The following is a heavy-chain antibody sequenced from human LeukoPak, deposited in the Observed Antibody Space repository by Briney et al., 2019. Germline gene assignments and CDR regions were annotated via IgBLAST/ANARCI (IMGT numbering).Heavy chain of an antibody. CDR2: LRGDGET. CDR3: AKASWVSNVDAVL. D-gene: IGHD3-16*01. J-gene: IGHJ4*02. Sequence: GGSLRLSCAASGFIFRNYAMSWVRQGPARGLEWVSSLRGDGETFYADSVKGRFTLFRDDSRNTVYLQLNNLRVEDTAIYYCAKASWVSNVDAVLWGQGTLVTVSS. V-gene: IGHV3-23*01. CDR1: GFIFRNYA.